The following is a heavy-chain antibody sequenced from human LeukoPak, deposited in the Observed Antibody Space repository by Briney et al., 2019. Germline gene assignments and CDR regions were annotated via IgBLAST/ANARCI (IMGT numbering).Heavy chain of an antibody. V-gene: IGHV7-4-1*02. CDR3: ARDPMYGSGSYYNVPNWFDP. D-gene: IGHD3-10*01. CDR2: INTNTGNP. CDR1: GYTFTSYY. J-gene: IGHJ5*02. Sequence: ASVKVSCKASGYTFTSYYMHWVRQAPGQGLEWMGWINTNTGNPTYAQGFTGRFVFSLDTSVSTAYLQISSLKAEDTAVYYCARDPMYGSGSYYNVPNWFDPWGQGTLVTVSS.